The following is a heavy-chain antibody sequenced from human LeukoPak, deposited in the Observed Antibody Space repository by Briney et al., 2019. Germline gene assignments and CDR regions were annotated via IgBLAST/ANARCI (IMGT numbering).Heavy chain of an antibody. CDR1: GFTFSNVW. J-gene: IGHJ4*02. V-gene: IGHV3-15*01. CDR2: IKSKTDGGTT. Sequence: GGSLRLSCAASGFTFSNVWMSWVRQAPGKGLEWVGRIKSKTDGGTTDYAAPVKGRFTISRDDSKNTLYLQMNSLKTEDTAVYYCTTHVLRFLEWLSGPPDYWGQGTLVTVSS. CDR3: TTHVLRFLEWLSGPPDY. D-gene: IGHD3-3*01.